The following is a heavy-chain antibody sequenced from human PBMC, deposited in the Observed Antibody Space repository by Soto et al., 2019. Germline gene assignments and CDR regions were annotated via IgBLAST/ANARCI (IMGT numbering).Heavy chain of an antibody. J-gene: IGHJ4*02. CDR1: GFTLTDLS. V-gene: IGHV1-24*01. CDR3: TIIYTGWPTFDY. D-gene: IGHD4-4*01. Sequence: ASVKVSCKVSGFTLTDLSMHWVRQAPGRGLEWMGRFDPEDGETIYAQKFQGRLAMTEDTSTDTAYMELSSLRSEDTAVYYCTIIYTGWPTFDYWAREPWSPSPQ. CDR2: FDPEDGET.